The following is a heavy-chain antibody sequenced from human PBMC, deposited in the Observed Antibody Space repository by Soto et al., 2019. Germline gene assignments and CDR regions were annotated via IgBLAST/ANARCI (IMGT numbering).Heavy chain of an antibody. J-gene: IGHJ6*02. D-gene: IGHD3-10*01. CDR2: INPNSGGT. V-gene: IGHV1-2*04. CDR3: ARDHGYYYGSGSYSAYYYYGMDV. CDR1: GYTFTGYY. Sequence: GASVKVSCKASGYTFTGYYMHWVRQAPGQGLEWKGWINPNSGGTNYAQKFQGWVTMTRDTSISTAYMELSRLRSDDTAVYYCARDHGYYYGSGSYSAYYYYGMDVWGQGTTVTVSS.